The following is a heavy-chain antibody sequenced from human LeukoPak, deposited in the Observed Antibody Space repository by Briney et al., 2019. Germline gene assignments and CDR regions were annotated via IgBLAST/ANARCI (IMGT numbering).Heavy chain of an antibody. CDR3: ARDHPYCSSTSCYRGSDY. D-gene: IGHD2-2*01. CDR1: GGSISSSSYY. J-gene: IGHJ4*02. CDR2: IYYSGST. V-gene: IGHV4-39*07. Sequence: SETLSLTCTVSGGSISSSSYYWGWIRQPPGKGLEWIGSIYYSGSTYYNPSLKSRVTISVDTAKNQFSLKLSSVTAADTAVYYCARDHPYCSSTSCYRGSDYWGQGTLVTVSS.